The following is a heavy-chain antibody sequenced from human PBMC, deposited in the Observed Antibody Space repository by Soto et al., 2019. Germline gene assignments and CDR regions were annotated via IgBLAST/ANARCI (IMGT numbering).Heavy chain of an antibody. V-gene: IGHV3-30-3*01. J-gene: IGHJ4*02. CDR2: ISYDGSNK. CDR1: GFTFSSYA. D-gene: IGHD4-17*01. Sequence: QVQLVESGGGVVQPGRSLRLSCAASGFTFSSYAMHWVRQAPGKGLAWVAVISYDGSNKYYADSVKGRFTISRDNSKNTLYLQMNSLRAEDTAVYYCSPLHDYGVGDIPRIDYWGQGTLVSVSS. CDR3: SPLHDYGVGDIPRIDY.